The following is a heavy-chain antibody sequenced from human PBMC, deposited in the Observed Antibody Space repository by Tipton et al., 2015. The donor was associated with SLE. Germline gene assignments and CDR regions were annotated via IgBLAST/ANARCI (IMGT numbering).Heavy chain of an antibody. CDR1: GGFISSYY. CDR2: IYDSGST. V-gene: IGHV4-59*01. D-gene: IGHD3-16*01. Sequence: TLSLTCTVSGGFISSYYWSWIRQPPGKGLEWIGYIYDSGSTNYNPSLKSRVTISVDRSKNQLSLNLSSVTAADTAVYYCARGGPKNWLDPWGQGTLVTVSS. CDR3: ARGGPKNWLDP. J-gene: IGHJ5*02.